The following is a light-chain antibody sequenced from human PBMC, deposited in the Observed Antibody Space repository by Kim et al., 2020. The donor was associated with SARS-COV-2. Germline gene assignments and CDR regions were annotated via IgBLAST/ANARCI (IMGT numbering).Light chain of an antibody. Sequence: SYELTQPPSVSVATGKTARITCGGNNIGSKSVHWYQQKPGQAPVLVIYYDSDRPSGLPERFSGSNSGNTATLTISRVEAGDEADYYCQVWDSRSDHPVFGGGPHLTVL. CDR2: YDS. CDR3: QVWDSRSDHPV. CDR1: NIGSKS. V-gene: IGLV3-21*04. J-gene: IGLJ3*02.